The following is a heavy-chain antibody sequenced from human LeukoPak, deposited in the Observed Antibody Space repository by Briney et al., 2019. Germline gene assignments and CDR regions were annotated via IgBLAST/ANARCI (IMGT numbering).Heavy chain of an antibody. V-gene: IGHV3-11*01. J-gene: IGHJ4*02. Sequence: GGSLRLSCAASGFTFSGYAMSWVRQAPGKGLEWVSYISTSGSTIHYADSVRGRFTISRDNAKNSLYLQMNSLRADDTAVYYCARDLGGYSGPSAYWGQGALVTVSS. CDR2: ISTSGSTI. CDR3: ARDLGGYSGPSAY. D-gene: IGHD5-12*01. CDR1: GFTFSGYA.